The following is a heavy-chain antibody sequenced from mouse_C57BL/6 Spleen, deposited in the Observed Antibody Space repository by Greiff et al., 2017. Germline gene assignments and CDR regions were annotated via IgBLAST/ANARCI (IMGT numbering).Heavy chain of an antibody. CDR1: GFTFSSYT. Sequence: EVKLMESGGGLVKPGGSLKLSCAASGFTFSSYTMSWVRQTPEKRLEWVATISGGGGNTYYPDSVKGRFTISRDNAKNTLYLQMSSLRSEDTALYYCARHVANWNYVDYWGQGTTLTVSS. D-gene: IGHD4-1*01. CDR2: ISGGGGNT. J-gene: IGHJ2*01. V-gene: IGHV5-9*01. CDR3: ARHVANWNYVDY.